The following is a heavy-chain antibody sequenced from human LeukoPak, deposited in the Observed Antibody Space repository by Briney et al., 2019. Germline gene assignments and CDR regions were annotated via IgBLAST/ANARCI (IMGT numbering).Heavy chain of an antibody. CDR2: IFYSGNT. D-gene: IGHD6-13*01. CDR1: GGSISSYY. V-gene: IGHV4-59*01. J-gene: IGHJ6*03. CDR3: ATGVAAAGQDYYYYYYMDV. Sequence: PSETLSLTCTVSGGSISSYYWNWIRQPPGKGLEWIGYIFYSGNTRYNPSLRSRVSISVDTSKNQFSLKLSSVTAADTAVYYCATGVAAAGQDYYYYYYMDVWGKGTTVTISS.